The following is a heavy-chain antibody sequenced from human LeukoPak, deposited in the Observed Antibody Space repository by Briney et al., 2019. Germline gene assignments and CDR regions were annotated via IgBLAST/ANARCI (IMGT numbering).Heavy chain of an antibody. CDR2: IYSGGNI. CDR1: GFTDSSTY. J-gene: IGHJ4*02. V-gene: IGHV3-53*01. Sequence: GGSLRLSCAASGFTDSSTYMSWVRQAPGKGLEWVSVIYSGGNIYYIESVKGRFTISRDTSKNTRYLQMNSLRAEDTAVYFCAGRHCSGGGCYFAGADPFDYWGQGTLVTVSS. D-gene: IGHD2-15*01. CDR3: AGRHCSGGGCYFAGADPFDY.